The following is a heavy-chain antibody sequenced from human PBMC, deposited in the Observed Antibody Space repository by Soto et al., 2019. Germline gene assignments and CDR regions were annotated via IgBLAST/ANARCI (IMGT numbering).Heavy chain of an antibody. V-gene: IGHV3-30*18. Sequence: PGGSLRLSCAASGFTFSSYGMHWVRQAPGKGLEWVAVISYDGSNKYYADSVKGRFTISRDNSKNTLYLQMNSLRAEDTAVYYCAKDLRCCWYEPAAYYYMDVWGKGSTVTVSS. J-gene: IGHJ6*03. CDR1: GFTFSSYG. D-gene: IGHD6-13*01. CDR2: ISYDGSNK. CDR3: AKDLRCCWYEPAAYYYMDV.